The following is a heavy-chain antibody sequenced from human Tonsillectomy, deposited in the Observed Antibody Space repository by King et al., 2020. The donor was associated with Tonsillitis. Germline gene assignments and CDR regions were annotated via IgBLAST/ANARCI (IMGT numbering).Heavy chain of an antibody. Sequence: VQLVESGGGLVQPGRSLRLSCAASGFTFDDYAMHWVRQAPGKGLEWVSGISWNSGSIDYADSVKGRFTISRDNAKNSLYLQMNSLRAEDTALYYCAKDIGSYYYDSSGYTDYWGQGTLVTVSS. J-gene: IGHJ4*02. CDR3: AKDIGSYYYDSSGYTDY. D-gene: IGHD3-22*01. CDR1: GFTFDDYA. CDR2: ISWNSGSI. V-gene: IGHV3-9*01.